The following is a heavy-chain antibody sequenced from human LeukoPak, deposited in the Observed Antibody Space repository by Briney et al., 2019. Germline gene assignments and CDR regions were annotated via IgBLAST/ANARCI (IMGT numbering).Heavy chain of an antibody. CDR2: TSPDGSGK. J-gene: IGHJ5*01. V-gene: IGHV3-30*01. Sequence: GRSLRLSCAASGFTFSRNAMHWVRQAPGKGLEWVAVTSPDGSGKYYADSVKGRFTISRDNSKNTVFLQMNRLSTEDTAVYSCFTGSHYYYDSWGQGTLVTVSS. CDR3: FTGSHYYYDS. D-gene: IGHD3-22*01. CDR1: GFTFSRNA.